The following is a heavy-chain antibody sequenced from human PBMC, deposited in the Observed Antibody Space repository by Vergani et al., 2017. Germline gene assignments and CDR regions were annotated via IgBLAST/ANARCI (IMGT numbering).Heavy chain of an antibody. J-gene: IGHJ4*02. CDR3: ARALVVTASITDY. CDR1: GFTFSNYA. CDR2: IRGSGESV. Sequence: EVQLLESGGGLVQPGGSLRLSCAASGFTFSNYAMTWVRQAPGKGLEWVSAIRGSGESVYYADSVEGRFTISRDNSKNSLYLQMNSLRAEDTAVYYCARALVVTASITDYWGQGTLVTVSS. D-gene: IGHD2-21*02. V-gene: IGHV3-23*01.